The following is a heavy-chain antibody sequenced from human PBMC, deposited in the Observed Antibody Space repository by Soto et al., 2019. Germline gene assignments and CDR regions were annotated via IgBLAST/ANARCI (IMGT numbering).Heavy chain of an antibody. J-gene: IGHJ6*02. Sequence: SETLSLTCTVSGGSISSSSYYWGWIRQPPGKGLEWIGSIYYSGSTYYNPSLKSRVTISVDTSKNQFSLKLSSVTAADTAVYYCARLGVWKYGMDVWGQGTKVTVSS. CDR3: ARLGVWKYGMDV. CDR2: IYYSGST. CDR1: GGSISSSSYY. D-gene: IGHD2-8*01. V-gene: IGHV4-39*01.